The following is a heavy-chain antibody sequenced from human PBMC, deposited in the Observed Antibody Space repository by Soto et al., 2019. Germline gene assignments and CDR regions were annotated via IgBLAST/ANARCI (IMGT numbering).Heavy chain of an antibody. Sequence: GGSLRLSCAASGFTFSNYGMHWVRQAPGKGLEWVSVISYDSSNKYCADSVKGRFTISRDNSKNTLYLQMSCLRAEDTALYFCARANGYSGYDSLDYWGQGALVTVSS. V-gene: IGHV3-30*03. CDR1: GFTFSNYG. CDR2: ISYDSSNK. CDR3: ARANGYSGYDSLDY. D-gene: IGHD5-12*01. J-gene: IGHJ4*02.